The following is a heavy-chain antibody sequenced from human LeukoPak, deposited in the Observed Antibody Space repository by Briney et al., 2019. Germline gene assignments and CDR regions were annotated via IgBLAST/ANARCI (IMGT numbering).Heavy chain of an antibody. CDR3: ARDPVGGSTIFDY. CDR2: TYYRSKWYY. D-gene: IGHD1-26*01. J-gene: IGHJ4*02. CDR1: GDSFSSNSAA. Sequence: SQTLSLTCAISGDSFSSNSAAWRWIRQSPSRGLEWLGRTYYRSKWYYDYAVAVKSRISINPDTSKNQFSLQLSSVTPEDTAVYYCARDPVGGSTIFDYWGQGTLVTVSS. V-gene: IGHV6-1*01.